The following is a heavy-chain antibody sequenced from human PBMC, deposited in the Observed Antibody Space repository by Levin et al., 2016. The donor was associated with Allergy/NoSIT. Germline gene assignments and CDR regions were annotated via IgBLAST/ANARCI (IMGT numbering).Heavy chain of an antibody. J-gene: IGHJ2*01. Sequence: WIRQPPGKGLEWVSYISSSGSTIYYADSVKGRFTISRDNAKNSLYLQMNSLGAEDTAVYYCARGENVYWYFDLWGRGTLVTVSS. CDR2: ISSSGSTI. V-gene: IGHV3-11*01. CDR3: ARGENVYWYFDL. D-gene: IGHD3-10*02.